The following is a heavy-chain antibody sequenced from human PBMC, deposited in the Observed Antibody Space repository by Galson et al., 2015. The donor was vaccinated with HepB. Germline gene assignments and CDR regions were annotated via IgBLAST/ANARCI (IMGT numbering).Heavy chain of an antibody. CDR2: ISGSGGTT. CDR1: GFTFSSYA. V-gene: IGHV3-23*01. D-gene: IGHD2-15*01. J-gene: IGHJ5*02. CDR3: AKGGNATPRLNNGFAP. Sequence: SLRLSCAASGFTFSSYAMNWVRQAPGKGLEWVSGISGSGGTTYYADSVKGRLTVSRDNSKNELFLQMHNLTAEDTAVYYCAKGGNATPRLNNGFAPWGQGSLVTVSS.